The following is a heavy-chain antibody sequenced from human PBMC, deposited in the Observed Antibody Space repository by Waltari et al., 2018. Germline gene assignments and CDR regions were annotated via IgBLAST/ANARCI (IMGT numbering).Heavy chain of an antibody. V-gene: IGHV3-30*02. Sequence: QVNLVESGGGVVQPGGSLRLSCATSGFTFSNFGMHWVRQAPGKGLGWVSLIWFEGSGKFYADSVRGRFTTSRDNSARTLYLDMDSLRLDDTAMYCCAKDAFGNTYLDFWGQGTLVTVSS. CDR3: AKDAFGNTYLDF. J-gene: IGHJ4*02. CDR1: GFTFSNFG. D-gene: IGHD2-2*02. CDR2: IWFEGSGK.